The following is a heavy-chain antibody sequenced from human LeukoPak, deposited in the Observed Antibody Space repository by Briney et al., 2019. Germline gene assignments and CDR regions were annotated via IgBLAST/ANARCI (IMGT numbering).Heavy chain of an antibody. V-gene: IGHV3-23*01. D-gene: IGHD4-17*01. CDR1: GYTLSSNY. J-gene: IGHJ4*02. CDR2: ISGRGGST. Sequence: GGSLRLSCAAPGYTLSSNYIGSVRPAPGEGLEWVSAISGRGGSTYYADSVKGRFPISRDNAKNTLYLQMNSLRAEDTAVYYCASRMTTPSRYYFDYWGQGTLVTVSS. CDR3: ASRMTTPSRYYFDY.